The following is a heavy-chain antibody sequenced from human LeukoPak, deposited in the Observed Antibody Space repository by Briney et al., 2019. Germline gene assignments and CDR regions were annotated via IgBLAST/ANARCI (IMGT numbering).Heavy chain of an antibody. V-gene: IGHV3-48*03. CDR3: ARGRYSSSWYSDY. Sequence: GGSLRLSCAACGFTFSSYEMNWVRQAPGKGLEWVSYISGSAGTKYYADSVKGRFTISRDNAKNSLYLQMNSLRAEDTAVYYCARGRYSSSWYSDYWGQGTLVTVSS. CDR1: GFTFSSYE. J-gene: IGHJ4*02. D-gene: IGHD6-13*01. CDR2: ISGSAGTK.